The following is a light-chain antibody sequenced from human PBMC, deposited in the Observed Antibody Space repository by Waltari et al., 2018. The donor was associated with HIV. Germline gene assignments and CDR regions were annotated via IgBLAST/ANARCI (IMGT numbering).Light chain of an antibody. CDR2: EVS. CDR1: SSDVGGSNY. V-gene: IGLV2-14*01. Sequence: QSALTQPASVSGSPGQSITISCTGTSSDVGGSNYVSWYQQHPGKAPKLMIYEVSNRPSGVSNRFSGSKSGNTASLTISGLQAEDEADYYCSSYTSSSTLAVFGTGTKVTVL. J-gene: IGLJ1*01. CDR3: SSYTSSSTLAV.